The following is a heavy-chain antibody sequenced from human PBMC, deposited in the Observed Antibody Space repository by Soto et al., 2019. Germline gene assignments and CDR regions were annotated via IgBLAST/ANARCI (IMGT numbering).Heavy chain of an antibody. D-gene: IGHD1-26*01. CDR1: GFTFSDYS. V-gene: IGHV3-48*01. J-gene: IGHJ4*02. CDR3: EREVGAIDY. Sequence: EVQLVESGGGLVQPGGSLRLSCAASGFTFSDYSMNWVRQAPGKGLEWVSYISSSTTTIYHTDSVKGRFTISRDNARNSLYLQMNSLRAEDTAVYYCEREVGAIDYWGQGSLVTVSS. CDR2: ISSSTTTI.